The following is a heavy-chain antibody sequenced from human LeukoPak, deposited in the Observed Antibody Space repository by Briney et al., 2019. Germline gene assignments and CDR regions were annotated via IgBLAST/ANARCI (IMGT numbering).Heavy chain of an antibody. CDR2: IYTSGST. Sequence: SQTLSLTCTVPGGSISSGSYYWSWIRQPAGKGLEWIGRIYTSGSTNYNPSLKSRVTISVDTSKNQFSLKLSSVTAADTAVYYCAREVRYCSGGSCYREGFDYWGQGTLVTVSS. V-gene: IGHV4-61*02. CDR1: GGSISSGSYY. J-gene: IGHJ4*02. D-gene: IGHD2-15*01. CDR3: AREVRYCSGGSCYREGFDY.